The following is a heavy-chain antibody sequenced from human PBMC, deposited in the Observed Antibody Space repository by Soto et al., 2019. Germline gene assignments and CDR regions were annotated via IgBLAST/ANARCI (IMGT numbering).Heavy chain of an antibody. V-gene: IGHV3-74*01. CDR3: ASYPIYGFSSRCYGEAWFDS. CDR2: INSDGSST. J-gene: IGHJ5*01. CDR1: GFTFSSYW. Sequence: PGGSLRLSCAASGFTFSSYWMHWVRQAPGKGLVWVSRINSDGSSTSYADSVKGRFTISRDNAKNTLYLQMNSLRAEDTAVYYCASYPIYGFSSRCYGEAWFDSWGQGNLVTLSA. D-gene: IGHD2-2*01.